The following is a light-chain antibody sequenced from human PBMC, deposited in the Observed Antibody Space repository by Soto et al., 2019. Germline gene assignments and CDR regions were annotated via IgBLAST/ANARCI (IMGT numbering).Light chain of an antibody. V-gene: IGKV1-12*01. J-gene: IGKJ5*01. CDR1: QGIKNW. Sequence: DVQMTQSPSYVSASLGDRVTITCRASQGIKNWLAWYQQKPGKAPNLLIYTGSSLQSGVPSRFSGSGSGTDFTLTINSLQPEDFATYYCQQAASFPITFGQGTRLEIK. CDR2: TGS. CDR3: QQAASFPIT.